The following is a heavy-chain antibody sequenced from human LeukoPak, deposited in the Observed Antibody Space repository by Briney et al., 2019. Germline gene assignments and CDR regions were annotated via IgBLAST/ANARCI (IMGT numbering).Heavy chain of an antibody. CDR2: ISSSSGYI. V-gene: IGHV3-21*01. Sequence: GGSLRLSCAASGFTFSSYSMNWVRQAPGKGLEWVSSISSSSGYIYYADSVKGRFTISRDNAKNSLYLQMNSLRAEDTAVYYCAREALGAGSGSYYNAAFDIWGQGTMVTVSS. D-gene: IGHD3-10*01. CDR3: AREALGAGSGSYYNAAFDI. CDR1: GFTFSSYS. J-gene: IGHJ3*02.